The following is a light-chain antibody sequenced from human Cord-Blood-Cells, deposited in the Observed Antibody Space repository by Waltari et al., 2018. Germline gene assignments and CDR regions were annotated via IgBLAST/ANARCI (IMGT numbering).Light chain of an antibody. CDR1: SSDVGGYNY. CDR2: DFS. V-gene: IGLV2-14*01. J-gene: IGLJ2*01. Sequence: QSALTQPASVSGSPGQSITISCTGTSSDVGGYNYVSWYQQHPGKAPKLMIYDFSKRPSVVSHRCSGSKSGNTASLTISGLQAEDEADYYCSSYTSSSVVFGGGTKLTVL. CDR3: SSYTSSSVV.